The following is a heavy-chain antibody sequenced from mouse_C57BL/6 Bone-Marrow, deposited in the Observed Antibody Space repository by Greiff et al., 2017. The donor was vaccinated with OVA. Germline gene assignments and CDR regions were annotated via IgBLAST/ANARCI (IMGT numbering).Heavy chain of an antibody. CDR2: IDPENGDT. Sequence: EVQLQQSGAELVRPGASVKLSCTASGFNIKDDYMHWVKQRPEQGLEWIGWIDPENGDTEYASKFQGKATITADTSSNTAYLQLSSLTSEDTAVYYCARSGYSNYVAWFAYWGQGTLVTVSA. CDR1: GFNIKDDY. J-gene: IGHJ3*01. V-gene: IGHV14-4*01. D-gene: IGHD2-5*01. CDR3: ARSGYSNYVAWFAY.